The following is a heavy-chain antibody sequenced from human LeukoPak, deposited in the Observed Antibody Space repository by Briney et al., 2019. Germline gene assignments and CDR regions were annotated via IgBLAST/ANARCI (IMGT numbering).Heavy chain of an antibody. J-gene: IGHJ4*02. CDR1: EYRFSSYW. CDR3: ARLEMATIGGGFDN. Sequence: GESLKICCEGSEYRFSSYWIGWVRQMPGKGPGWMGIIYPGGSDTRYSPSFHGQVTISAYKSISTAYLQWGSLTASDTAMYYCARLEMATIGGGFDNWGQGTPVTVSS. CDR2: IYPGGSDT. D-gene: IGHD5-24*01. V-gene: IGHV5-51*01.